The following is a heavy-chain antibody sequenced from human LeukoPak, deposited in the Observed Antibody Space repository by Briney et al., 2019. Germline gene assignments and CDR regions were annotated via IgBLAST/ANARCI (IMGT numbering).Heavy chain of an antibody. J-gene: IGHJ4*02. V-gene: IGHV4-38-2*02. CDR2: MYHSGST. CDR3: ARALGIFSFDS. CDR1: GYSISSGFY. Sequence: SETLSLTCTVSGYSISSGFYWGWIRQPPGKGLEWIGSMYHSGSTYYNPSLKSRVTISVDTSKIQLSLKLRSVTAADTAVYYCARALGIFSFDSWGQGTLVTVSS. D-gene: IGHD3-3*01.